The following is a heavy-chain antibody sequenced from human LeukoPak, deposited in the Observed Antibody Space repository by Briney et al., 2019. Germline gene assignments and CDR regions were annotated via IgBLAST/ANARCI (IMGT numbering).Heavy chain of an antibody. J-gene: IGHJ3*02. CDR1: GGSISSCY. CDR2: IYYCGST. V-gene: IGHV4-59*12. D-gene: IGHD5-18*01. Sequence: SETLSLTCTVSGGSISSCYWCWIRKPPGTGLEWIGYIYYCGSTNYNPSLKSRVTVSVDTSRTQFSLKLSSVTAADTAVYYCAREVDTAMVRRAFDIWGQGTMVTVSS. CDR3: AREVDTAMVRRAFDI.